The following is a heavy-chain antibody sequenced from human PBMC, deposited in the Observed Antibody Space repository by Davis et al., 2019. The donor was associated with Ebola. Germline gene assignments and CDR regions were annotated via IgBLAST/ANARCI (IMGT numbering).Heavy chain of an antibody. CDR3: TREVSRGDV. CDR2: IRSKANSYAT. CDR1: GFTFSGSA. V-gene: IGHV3-73*01. D-gene: IGHD3-16*02. J-gene: IGHJ6*02. Sequence: GESLKISCAASGFTFSGSAMHWVRQASGKGLEWVGRIRSKANSYATAYAASVKGRFTLSRDDSKNTAYLQMNGLKTEDTAVYYCTREVSRGDVWGQGTTVTVSS.